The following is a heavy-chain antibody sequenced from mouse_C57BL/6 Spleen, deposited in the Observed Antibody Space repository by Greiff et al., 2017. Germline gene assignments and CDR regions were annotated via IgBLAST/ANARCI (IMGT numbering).Heavy chain of an antibody. D-gene: IGHD6-1*01. V-gene: IGHV1-15*01. Sequence: QVQLQQSGAELVRPGASVTLSCKASGYTFTDYEMHWVKQTPVNGLEWIGAIDPETGGTAYNQKFKGKAILTADKSSSTAYMELRSLTSEDSAVYYCTRGASLYYFDYWGQGTTLTVSS. CDR3: TRGASLYYFDY. CDR1: GYTFTDYE. J-gene: IGHJ2*01. CDR2: IDPETGGT.